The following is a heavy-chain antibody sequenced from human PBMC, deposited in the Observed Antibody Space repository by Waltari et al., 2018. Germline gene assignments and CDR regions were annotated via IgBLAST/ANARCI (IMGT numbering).Heavy chain of an antibody. Sequence: QVQLQESGPGLVKPSETLSLTCAVSGDSITSASYWGWIRQPPGRGLEWIGYVYHFGSSSYNPSVKSRVTMSVDTSKRQFSLNLSSVTAADTAVYYCARHESAHYGGFDSWGRGTLVTVSA. J-gene: IGHJ4*02. CDR1: GDSITSASY. V-gene: IGHV4-38-2*01. D-gene: IGHD4-17*01. CDR2: VYHFGSS. CDR3: ARHESAHYGGFDS.